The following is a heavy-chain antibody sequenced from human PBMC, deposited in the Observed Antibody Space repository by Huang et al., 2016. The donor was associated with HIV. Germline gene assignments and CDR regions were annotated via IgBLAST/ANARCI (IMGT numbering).Heavy chain of an antibody. CDR1: TFTFGAYW. Sequence: VESGGRSVQPGGSLRLSCVGSTFTFGAYWMSWCGQLQGKGREWVDNIKKDETEKYYVYSVKGRFNISRNNAKKVLFLEMDALRVEDTAIYFCATKTAGMDIWGQGTTVIVSS. CDR3: ATKTAGMDI. J-gene: IGHJ6*02. CDR2: IKKDETEK. V-gene: IGHV3-7*01.